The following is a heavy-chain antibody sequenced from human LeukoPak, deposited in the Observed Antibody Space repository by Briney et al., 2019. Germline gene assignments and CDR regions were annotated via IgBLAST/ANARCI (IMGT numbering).Heavy chain of an antibody. V-gene: IGHV1-18*01. CDR1: GYTFTSYG. Sequence: ATVKVSCKASGYTFTSYGISWVRQAPGQGLEWMGWISAYNGNTNYAQKLQGRVTMTTDTSTSTAYMELRSLGSDDTAVYYCARGGSRVTTINILDYWGQGTLVTVSS. CDR2: ISAYNGNT. CDR3: ARGGSRVTTINILDY. J-gene: IGHJ4*02. D-gene: IGHD5-24*01.